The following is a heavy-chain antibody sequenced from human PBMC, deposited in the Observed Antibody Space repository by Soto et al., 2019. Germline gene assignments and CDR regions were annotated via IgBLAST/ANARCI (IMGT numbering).Heavy chain of an antibody. J-gene: IGHJ6*02. V-gene: IGHV3-53*01. CDR3: ARVSHYYSYAMDV. CDR2: MYNGGGT. CDR1: GFAVSDYY. Sequence: PGGSLRLSCAASGFAVSDYYLAWVRQAPGQGLKWVSVMYNGGGTYYADALKGRFTMSRDTSKNTLYLEMNTLSAEDTAIYYCARVSHYYSYAMDVWGQGITVTVSS.